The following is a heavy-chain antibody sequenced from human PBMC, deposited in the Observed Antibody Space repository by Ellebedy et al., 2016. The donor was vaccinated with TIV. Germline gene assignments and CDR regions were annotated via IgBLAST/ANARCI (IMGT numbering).Heavy chain of an antibody. CDR3: ARDGEWYLPTVYYGMDV. Sequence: AASVKVSCKASGYTFTSYGFSWVRQAPGQGFEWMGWISTYNGNTYYAQKLQGRVTMTTEPSTSTAYMELRSRRADDTAVYYCARDGEWYLPTVYYGMDVWGQGTTVTVSS. CDR1: GYTFTSYG. CDR2: ISTYNGNT. J-gene: IGHJ6*02. V-gene: IGHV1-18*04. D-gene: IGHD3-3*01.